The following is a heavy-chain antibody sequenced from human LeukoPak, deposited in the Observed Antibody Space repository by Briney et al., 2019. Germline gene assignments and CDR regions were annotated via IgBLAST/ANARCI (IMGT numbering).Heavy chain of an antibody. CDR3: ARGASGIQLWFFDP. V-gene: IGHV3-7*01. CDR1: GFTFSSYW. J-gene: IGHJ5*02. CDR2: INQDGSEK. D-gene: IGHD5-18*01. Sequence: PGGSLRLSCAASGFTFSSYWLSWVRQAPGKGLEWVANINQDGSEKYYVDSVKGRFTISRDNAKNTLYLQMNSLRAEDTAVYYCARGASGIQLWFFDPWGQGTLVTVSS.